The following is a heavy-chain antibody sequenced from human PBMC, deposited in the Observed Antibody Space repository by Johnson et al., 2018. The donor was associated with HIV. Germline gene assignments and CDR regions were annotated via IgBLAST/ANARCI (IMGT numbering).Heavy chain of an antibody. CDR2: ISYDGSNK. Sequence: QVQLVESGGGVVQPGRSLRLSCAASGFTFSNYAMHWVRQAPGKGLEWVAIISYDGSNKYYADSVKGRFTISRDNSKNTLYLQMNSLIAEDTAVYYCAAGLVGALDFWVQGTMVTVSS. V-gene: IGHV3-30-3*01. CDR3: AAGLVGALDF. D-gene: IGHD6-6*01. CDR1: GFTFSNYA. J-gene: IGHJ3*01.